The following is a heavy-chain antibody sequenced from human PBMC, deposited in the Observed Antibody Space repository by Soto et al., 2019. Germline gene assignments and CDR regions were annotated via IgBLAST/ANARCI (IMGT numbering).Heavy chain of an antibody. CDR1: GYTFTSYY. Sequence: ASVKVSSKASGYTFTSYYMHWVRQAPGQGLEWMGIINPSGGSTSYAQKFQGRVTMTRDTSTSTVYMELTNMDPVDTATYYCARISRHGDDETWLSLRLFAYWVQGTLVTVSS. D-gene: IGHD3-22*01. J-gene: IGHJ4*02. CDR2: INPSGGST. CDR3: ARISRHGDDETWLSLRLFAY. V-gene: IGHV1-46*01.